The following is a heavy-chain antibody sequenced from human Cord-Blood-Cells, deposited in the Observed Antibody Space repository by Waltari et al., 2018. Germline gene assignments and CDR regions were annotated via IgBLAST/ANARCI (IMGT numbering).Heavy chain of an antibody. CDR1: GGTFSTYD. CDR3: ARGDVGYCSSTSCYDY. D-gene: IGHD2-2*01. Sequence: QVQLVQSGAEVKQPGSSVKASCKASGGTFSTYDITWVRSSPGQGLEWMGGIIPIFGTANYAQKFQGRVTITADESTSTAYMELSSLRSEDTAVYYCARGDVGYCSSTSCYDYWGQGTLVTVSS. J-gene: IGHJ4*02. V-gene: IGHV1-69*01. CDR2: IIPIFGTA.